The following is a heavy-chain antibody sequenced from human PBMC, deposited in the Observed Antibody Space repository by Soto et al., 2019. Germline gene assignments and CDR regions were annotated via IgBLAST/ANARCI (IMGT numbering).Heavy chain of an antibody. CDR1: GYTFTSYG. V-gene: IGHV1-18*01. CDR2: LSAYNGNT. CDR3: ARDRWGGNYDYGMDG. J-gene: IGHJ6*02. D-gene: IGHD1-26*01. Sequence: QVPLVQSGAEVKKPGASVKVSCKASGYTFTSYGISWVRQAPGQGLEWMGWLSAYNGNTNYAQKRQGRVTMTTAPSTSTAYMELRSLRSDDTAAYYCARDRWGGNYDYGMDGWGQGTTVAVSS.